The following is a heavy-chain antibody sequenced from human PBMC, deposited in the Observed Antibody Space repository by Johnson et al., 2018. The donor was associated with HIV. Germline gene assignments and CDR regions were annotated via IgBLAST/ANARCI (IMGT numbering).Heavy chain of an antibody. CDR3: ANALGI. CDR1: GFSFSDYY. CDR2: IYSGGNT. J-gene: IGHJ3*02. Sequence: VQLVESGGGVVQPGRSLRLSCAASGFSFSDYYMSWVRQAPGKGLEWVSVIYSGGNTYYPGSVKGRFTISRENAKNTLYLQMNSLRTEDTAVYYCANALGIWGQGTMVTVSS. V-gene: IGHV3-66*02.